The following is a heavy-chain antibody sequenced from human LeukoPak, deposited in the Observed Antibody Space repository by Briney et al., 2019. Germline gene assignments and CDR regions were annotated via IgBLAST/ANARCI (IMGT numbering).Heavy chain of an antibody. CDR3: ASHEPPTPDRGLPYYFDY. D-gene: IGHD3-22*01. CDR1: GGSISSSSYY. V-gene: IGHV4-39*01. CDR2: IYYSGST. J-gene: IGHJ4*02. Sequence: PSETLSLTCTVSGGSISSSSYYWGWIRQPPGKGLEWSGSIYYSGSTYYNPSLKSRVTISVDTSKNQFSLKLSSVTAADTAVYYCASHEPPTPDRGLPYYFDYWGQGTLVTVSS.